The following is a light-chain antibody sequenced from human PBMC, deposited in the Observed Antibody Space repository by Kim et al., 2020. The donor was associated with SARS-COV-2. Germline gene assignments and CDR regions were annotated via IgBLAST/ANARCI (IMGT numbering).Light chain of an antibody. CDR2: DVS. Sequence: QSALAQPASVSGSPGQSITISCTGTSSDVGGYNYVSWYQQHPGKAPKLIIFDVSNRPSGDSNRFSGSKSGNTASLTISGLQAEDEADYYCSSYTSTTTVVFGTGTKVTVL. CDR3: SSYTSTTTVV. CDR1: SSDVGGYNY. J-gene: IGLJ1*01. V-gene: IGLV2-14*03.